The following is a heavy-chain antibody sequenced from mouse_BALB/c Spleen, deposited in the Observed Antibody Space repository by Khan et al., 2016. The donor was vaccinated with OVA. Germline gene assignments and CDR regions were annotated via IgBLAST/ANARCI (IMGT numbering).Heavy chain of an antibody. CDR3: ARGNYYGYAMDY. Sequence: EVQLQASGPGLVKPSQSLSLTCTVTGYSITSNYAWNWIRQFHGNKLEWMGYISYSDSTSYNPSIKSRISITRDTSKNQFFLQLNSVTTEDTATYYWARGNYYGYAMDYWGQGTSVTVSS. V-gene: IGHV3-2*02. D-gene: IGHD1-1*01. CDR2: ISYSDST. CDR1: GYSITSNYA. J-gene: IGHJ4*01.